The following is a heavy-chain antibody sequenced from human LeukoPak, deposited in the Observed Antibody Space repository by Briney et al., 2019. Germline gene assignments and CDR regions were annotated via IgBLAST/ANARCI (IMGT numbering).Heavy chain of an antibody. J-gene: IGHJ4*02. D-gene: IGHD2-21*02. Sequence: DSVKGRFTISRDNAKNSLYLQMNSLRAEDTAVYYCARLPAIRLPADYWGQGTLVTVSS. CDR3: ARLPAIRLPADY. V-gene: IGHV3-11*06.